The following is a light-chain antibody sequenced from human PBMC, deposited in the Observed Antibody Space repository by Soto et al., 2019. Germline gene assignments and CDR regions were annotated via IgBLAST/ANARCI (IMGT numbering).Light chain of an antibody. CDR1: SGSVSSSNS. V-gene: IGLV8-61*01. Sequence: QTVVTQEPSFAVSTGGPVTLTCALSSGSVSSSNSPIWYQQTPGQAPRTLIYSTNTRSSGVPDRFSGSILGNKAALTITGSQADDESDYCCGLYMGSGTGLCGGGTQLTVL. CDR3: GLYMGSGTGL. J-gene: IGLJ3*02. CDR2: STN.